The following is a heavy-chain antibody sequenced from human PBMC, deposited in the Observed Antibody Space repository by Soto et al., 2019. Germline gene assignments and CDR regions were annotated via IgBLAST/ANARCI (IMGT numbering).Heavy chain of an antibody. CDR2: ISYDGSNK. V-gene: IGHV3-30*18. Sequence: PGGSLRLSCAASGFTFSSYGMHWVRQAPGKGLEWVAVISYDGSNKYYADSVKGRFTISRDNSKNTLYLQMNSLRAEDTAVYYCAKDLRYCSSTSCYAAYYYYYYMDVWGKGTTVTVSS. CDR1: GFTFSSYG. CDR3: AKDLRYCSSTSCYAAYYYYYYMDV. J-gene: IGHJ6*03. D-gene: IGHD2-2*01.